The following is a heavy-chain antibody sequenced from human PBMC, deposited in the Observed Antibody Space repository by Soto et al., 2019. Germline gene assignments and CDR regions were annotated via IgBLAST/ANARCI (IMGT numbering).Heavy chain of an antibody. CDR2: INPKSGGT. CDR3: ARAYSGSGSSKF. CDR1: GDTFAEHY. Sequence: ASVKGRCKASGDTFAEHYLHWVRQAPGQGLEWMGWINPKSGGTDFAQKFQGRVTMTRDTAITTAYMELSRLRSDDTAVYYCARAYSGSGSSKFWGQGPLVTVSS. J-gene: IGHJ4*02. D-gene: IGHD3-10*01. V-gene: IGHV1-2*02.